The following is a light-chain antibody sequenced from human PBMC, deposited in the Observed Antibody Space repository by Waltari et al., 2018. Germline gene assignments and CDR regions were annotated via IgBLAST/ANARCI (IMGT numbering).Light chain of an antibody. CDR1: SSDFGAYNY. CDR2: EVS. Sequence: QSALTQPRSVSGSPGQSVTISCTGPSSDFGAYNYVPWYQQHPGKAPKLMIYEVSNRPSGISDRFSGSKSGNTAALTISGLQAEDEADYYCCSYAGSYTFAVFGTGTKVTV. CDR3: CSYAGSYTFAV. V-gene: IGLV2-11*01. J-gene: IGLJ1*01.